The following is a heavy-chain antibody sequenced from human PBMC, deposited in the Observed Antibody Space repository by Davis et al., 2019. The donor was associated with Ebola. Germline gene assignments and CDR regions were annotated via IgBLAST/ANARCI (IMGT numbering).Heavy chain of an antibody. Sequence: PGGSLRLSCAASGFNFDDYAMHWVRQAPGKGLEWVSGISWNSGSIGYADSVKGRFTISRDNAKKSLYLQMNSLRVEDTALYYCAKVVRDSGSYEYWGSFDYWGQGTLVTVSS. CDR3: AKVVRDSGSYEYWGSFDY. D-gene: IGHD1-26*01. CDR1: GFNFDDYA. CDR2: ISWNSGSI. V-gene: IGHV3-9*01. J-gene: IGHJ4*02.